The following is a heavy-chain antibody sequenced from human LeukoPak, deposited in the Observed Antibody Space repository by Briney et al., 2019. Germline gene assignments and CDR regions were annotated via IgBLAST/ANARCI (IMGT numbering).Heavy chain of an antibody. CDR3: ARGRSYYYGSYYFDY. J-gene: IGHJ4*02. V-gene: IGHV4-38-2*02. CDR2: VDHSGST. Sequence: SETLSLTCTVSGYSITSGYYWGWIRQPPGKGLEWIGSVDHSGSTYYNPSLKSRVTISVDTSKNQFSLKLSSVTAADTAVYYCARGRSYYYGSYYFDYWGQGTLVTVSS. D-gene: IGHD3-10*01. CDR1: GYSITSGYY.